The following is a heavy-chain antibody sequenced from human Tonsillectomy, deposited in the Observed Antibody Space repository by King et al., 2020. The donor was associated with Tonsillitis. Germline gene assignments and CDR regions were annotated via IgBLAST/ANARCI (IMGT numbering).Heavy chain of an antibody. J-gene: IGHJ4*02. CDR1: GFSLSRRGVS. CDR2: IYWDGDK. Sequence: TLKESGPTLGKPTQTLTLTCTFSGFSLSRRGVSVGWIRQPPGKALEWLALIYWDGDKRYIPSLKSRLTISKDTSKNQVVLTMTTLDPVDTATYFCARGTIVSVPAAMLEVFDNWGQGTLVTVSS. D-gene: IGHD2-2*01. V-gene: IGHV2-5*02. CDR3: ARGTIVSVPAAMLEVFDN.